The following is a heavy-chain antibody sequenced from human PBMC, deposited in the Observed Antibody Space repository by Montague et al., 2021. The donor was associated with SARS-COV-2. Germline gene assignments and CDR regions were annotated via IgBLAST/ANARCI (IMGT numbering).Heavy chain of an antibody. CDR2: IYYGGST. D-gene: IGHD5-24*01. J-gene: IGHJ5*02. V-gene: IGHV4-59*08. Sequence: SETLSLTCTISGGSISSYYWSWIRQPPGKGLEWIGYIYYGGSTNYSPSFKGRVIMSVDTSNNQFSPRLTSVTAADTAVYYCARLRRPDGYSYWFSPWGQGTLVTVSS. CDR1: GGSISSYY. CDR3: ARLRRPDGYSYWFSP.